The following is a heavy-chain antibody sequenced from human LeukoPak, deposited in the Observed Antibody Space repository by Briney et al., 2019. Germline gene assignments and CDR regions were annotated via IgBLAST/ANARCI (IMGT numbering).Heavy chain of an antibody. D-gene: IGHD6-19*01. CDR1: GGSISSGDYY. J-gene: IGHJ4*02. V-gene: IGHV4-39*01. CDR3: ARQVVAVAGTGYFDY. Sequence: PSETLSLTCTVSGGSISSGDYYWSWIRQPPGKGLEWIGSIYYSGSTYYNASLKSRGTISVDTSKNQFSLKLNSVTAADTAVYFCARQVVAVAGTGYFDYWGQGTLVTVSS. CDR2: IYYSGST.